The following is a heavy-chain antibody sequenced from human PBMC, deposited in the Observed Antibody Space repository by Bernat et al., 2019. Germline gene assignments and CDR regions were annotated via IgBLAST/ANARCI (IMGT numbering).Heavy chain of an antibody. V-gene: IGHV1-3*01. CDR2: INAGNGNT. CDR1: GYTFTSYA. D-gene: IGHD3-10*01. J-gene: IGHJ6*02. CDR3: ARARTFVNYYGSGSYNRGYYYYGMDV. Sequence: QVQLVQSGAEVKKPGASVKVSCKASGYTFTSYAMHWVRQAPGQRLEWMGWINAGNGNTKYSQKFQGRVTITRYSSASTAYMELSSLRSEDTAVYYCARARTFVNYYGSGSYNRGYYYYGMDVWGQGTTVTVSS.